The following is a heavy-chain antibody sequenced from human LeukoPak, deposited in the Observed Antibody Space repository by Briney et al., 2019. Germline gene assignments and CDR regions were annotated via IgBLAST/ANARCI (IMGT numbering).Heavy chain of an antibody. V-gene: IGHV3-53*01. CDR2: IYSGGST. J-gene: IGHJ4*02. CDR3: ARYKYDSSGYPYYFDY. Sequence: GGSLRLSCAPSGLTVSSNYMSWVRQAPGKGLEWVSVIYSGGSTYYADSVKGRFTISRDNSKNTLYLQMNSLRAEDTAVYYCARYKYDSSGYPYYFDYWGQGTLVTVSS. CDR1: GLTVSSNY. D-gene: IGHD3-22*01.